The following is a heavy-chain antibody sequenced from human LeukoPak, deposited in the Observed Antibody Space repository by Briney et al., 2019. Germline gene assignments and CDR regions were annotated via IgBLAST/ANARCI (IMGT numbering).Heavy chain of an antibody. Sequence: GGSLRLSCAASGFTFSRHGMHGVRQAPGKGLEWVAVISYDGSNEYYADSVKGRFTISRDNSKNTLYLQMNSLRAEDTAMYYCAKDPGRIAAASDYWGQGTLVTVSS. V-gene: IGHV3-30*18. J-gene: IGHJ4*02. D-gene: IGHD6-13*01. CDR2: ISYDGSNE. CDR1: GFTFSRHG. CDR3: AKDPGRIAAASDY.